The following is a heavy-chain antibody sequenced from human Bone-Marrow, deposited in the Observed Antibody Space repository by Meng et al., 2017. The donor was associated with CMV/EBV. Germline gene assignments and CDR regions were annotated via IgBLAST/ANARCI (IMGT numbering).Heavy chain of an antibody. CDR3: ARGAIVLMVYARSDGMDV. V-gene: IGHV3-7*01. CDR1: GFTFSSYW. Sequence: GESLKISCAASGFTFSSYWMSWVRQAPGKGLEWVANIKQDGSEKYYVDSVKGRFTISRDNAKNSLYLQMNSLRAEDTAVYYCARGAIVLMVYARSDGMDVWGQGTTVTVSS. D-gene: IGHD2-8*01. J-gene: IGHJ6*02. CDR2: IKQDGSEK.